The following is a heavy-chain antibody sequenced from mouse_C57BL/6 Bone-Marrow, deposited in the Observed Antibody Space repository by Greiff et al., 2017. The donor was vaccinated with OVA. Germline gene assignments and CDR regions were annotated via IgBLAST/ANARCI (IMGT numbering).Heavy chain of an antibody. CDR3: ARHEERRGYGSSSFDY. J-gene: IGHJ2*01. CDR2: FYPGSGSI. D-gene: IGHD1-1*01. Sequence: QVHVKQSGAELVKPGASVKLSCKASGYTFTEYTIHWVKQRSGQGLEWIGWFYPGSGSIKYNEKFKDKATLTADKSSSTVYMELSRLTSEDSAVYFCARHEERRGYGSSSFDYWGQGTTLTVSS. CDR1: GYTFTEYT. V-gene: IGHV1-62-2*01.